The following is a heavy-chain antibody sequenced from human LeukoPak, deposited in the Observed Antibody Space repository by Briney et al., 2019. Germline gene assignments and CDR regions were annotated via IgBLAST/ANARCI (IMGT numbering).Heavy chain of an antibody. CDR2: INHSGST. J-gene: IGHJ5*02. Sequence: PSETLSLTCAVYGGSFSGYYWGWIRQPPGKGLEWIGEINHSGSTNYNPSLKSRVTISVDTSKNQFSLKLSSVTAADTAVYYCARASEDWFDPWGQGTLVTVSS. CDR3: ARASEDWFDP. V-gene: IGHV4-34*01. CDR1: GGSFSGYY.